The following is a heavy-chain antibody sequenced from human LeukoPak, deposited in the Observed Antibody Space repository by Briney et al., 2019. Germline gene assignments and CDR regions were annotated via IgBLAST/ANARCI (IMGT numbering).Heavy chain of an antibody. D-gene: IGHD3-22*01. CDR3: ATYSSCNGREFQY. CDR2: IQQHGSET. CDR1: GFTFSNYW. J-gene: IGHJ1*01. Sequence: GGSLRLSSEGSGFTFSNYWMSWVRQAPGKGLEWVANIQQHGSETYYGDSVKGRFTISRDNAKNSLYLQMNSLRAEDTAVYYCATYSSCNGREFQYWGQGTLVTVSS. V-gene: IGHV3-7*01.